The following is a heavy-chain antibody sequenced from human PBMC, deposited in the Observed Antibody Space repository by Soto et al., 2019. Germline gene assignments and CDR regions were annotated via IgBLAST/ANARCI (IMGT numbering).Heavy chain of an antibody. CDR1: GGTFSSYA. CDR3: ARTASSSSPTYYYYYGMDV. V-gene: IGHV1-69*01. D-gene: IGHD6-6*01. Sequence: VSCKASGGTFSSYAISWVRQAPGQGLEWMGGIIPIFGTANYAQKFQGRVTITADESTSTAYMELSSLRSEDTAVYYCARTASSSSPTYYYYYGMDVWGQGTTVTVYS. CDR2: IIPIFGTA. J-gene: IGHJ6*02.